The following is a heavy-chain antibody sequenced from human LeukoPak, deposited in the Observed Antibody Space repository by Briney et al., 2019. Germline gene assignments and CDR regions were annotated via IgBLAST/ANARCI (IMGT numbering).Heavy chain of an antibody. CDR1: GGSIRGYY. Sequence: SETLSLTCTVSGGSIRGYYWNWIRQPPGKGLQWIGYTSYSGSTNYDPSLKSRVTISVDTSRNQVSLKLTSMTAADTGVYYCARTNTFDIGGQGTMVTVSS. CDR2: TSYSGST. V-gene: IGHV4-59*01. J-gene: IGHJ3*02. CDR3: ARTNTFDI.